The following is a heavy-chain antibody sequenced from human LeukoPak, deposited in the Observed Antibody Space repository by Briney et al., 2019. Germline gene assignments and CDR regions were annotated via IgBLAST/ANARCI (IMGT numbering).Heavy chain of an antibody. CDR3: ARDQKYYYDSSGYYYSYYYYYMDV. Sequence: GGSLRLSCAASGFTFSSYWMSWVRQAPGKGLEWVANIKQDGSEKYYVDSVKGRFTISRDNAKNSLYLQMNSLRAEDTAVYYCARDQKYYYDSSGYYYSYYYYYMDVWGKGTTVTVSS. CDR1: GFTFSSYW. CDR2: IKQDGSEK. J-gene: IGHJ6*03. D-gene: IGHD3-22*01. V-gene: IGHV3-7*01.